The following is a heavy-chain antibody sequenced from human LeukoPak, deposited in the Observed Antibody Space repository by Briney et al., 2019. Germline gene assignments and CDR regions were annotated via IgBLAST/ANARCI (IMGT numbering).Heavy chain of an antibody. CDR3: ARRAGAYSHPYDY. CDR1: GFTVSSNS. Sequence: HPGGSLRLSCTVSGFTVSSNSMSWVRQAPGKGLEWVSFIYSDNTHYSDSVKGRFTISRDNSKNTLYLQMNSLRAEDTAVCYCARRAGAYSHPYDYWGQGTLVTVSS. CDR2: IYSDNT. D-gene: IGHD4/OR15-4a*01. J-gene: IGHJ4*02. V-gene: IGHV3-53*01.